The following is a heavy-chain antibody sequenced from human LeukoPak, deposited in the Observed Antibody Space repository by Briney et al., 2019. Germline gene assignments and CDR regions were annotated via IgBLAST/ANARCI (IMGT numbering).Heavy chain of an antibody. D-gene: IGHD6-19*01. CDR1: GGSFSGYY. CDR3: ARGFRGGSGHVFDY. CDR2: INHSGST. J-gene: IGHJ4*02. V-gene: IGHV4-34*01. Sequence: NPSETLSLTCAVYGGSFSGYYWSWIRQPPGKGLEWMGEINHSGSTNYNPSLKSRVTISVDTSKNQFSLKLSSVTAADTAVYYCARGFRGGSGHVFDYWGQGTLVTVSS.